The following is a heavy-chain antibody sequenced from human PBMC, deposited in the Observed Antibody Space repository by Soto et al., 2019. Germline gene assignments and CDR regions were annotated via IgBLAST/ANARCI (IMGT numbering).Heavy chain of an antibody. CDR1: GGSITLYY. CDR3: ARSTGYGDSYFDY. D-gene: IGHD4-17*01. J-gene: IGHJ4*02. V-gene: IGHV4-59*01. CDR2: MYSSGST. Sequence: SETLSLTCTVSGGSITLYYWNWIRRTPGKGLEWIGYMYSSGSTSYRSSLKSRVTISGDTSKNQFSLRLRSVTAADTAVYFCARSTGYGDSYFDYWGRGALVTVSS.